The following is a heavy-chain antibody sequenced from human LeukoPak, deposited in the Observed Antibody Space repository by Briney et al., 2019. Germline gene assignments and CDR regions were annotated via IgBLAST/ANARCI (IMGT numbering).Heavy chain of an antibody. CDR1: GFTFSSYS. Sequence: GGSLRLSCAASGFTFSSYSMNWVRQAPGKGLEWVSSISSSSSYIYYADSVKGRFTISRDNAKNSLYLQMNSLRAEDTAVYYCARDCVPSVHDSSGLDYWGQGTLVTVSS. J-gene: IGHJ4*02. D-gene: IGHD3-22*01. CDR3: ARDCVPSVHDSSGLDY. CDR2: ISSSSSYI. V-gene: IGHV3-21*01.